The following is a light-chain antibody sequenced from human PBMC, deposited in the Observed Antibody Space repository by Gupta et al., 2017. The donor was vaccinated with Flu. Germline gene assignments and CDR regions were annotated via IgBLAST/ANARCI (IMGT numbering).Light chain of an antibody. J-gene: IGLJ2*01. CDR3: GSWDLRLTAVV. V-gene: IGLV1-51*01. CDR1: SSNIGNNY. Sequence: GTISCSGGSSNIGNNYVSWYQQAPGSAPKLLIYDNDKRPSGIPDRFSGSKSGTSATLDITGLQTGDEADYYCGSWDLRLTAVVFGGGTKVTVL. CDR2: DND.